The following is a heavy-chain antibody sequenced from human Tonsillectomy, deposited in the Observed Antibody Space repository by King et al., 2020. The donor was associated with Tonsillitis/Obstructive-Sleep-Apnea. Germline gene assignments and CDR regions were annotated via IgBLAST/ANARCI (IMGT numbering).Heavy chain of an antibody. CDR1: GFTFGDYA. V-gene: IGHV3-49*04. J-gene: IGHJ6*03. CDR2: IRSKDYGGTT. CDR3: TSGTYYYVSGRHDYYYYMDV. D-gene: IGHD3-10*01. Sequence: VQLVESGGGLVQPERSLRLSCTASGFTFGDYAMSWVRQAPGKGLEWVGFIRSKDYGGTTEYDATVKDRFTISRDDSKSIAYLQMNSLKTEDTAVYYCTSGTYYYVSGRHDYYYYMDVCGKGTTVTVSS.